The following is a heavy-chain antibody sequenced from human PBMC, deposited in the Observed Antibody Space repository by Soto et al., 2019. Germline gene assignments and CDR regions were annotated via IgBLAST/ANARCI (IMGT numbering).Heavy chain of an antibody. D-gene: IGHD2-21*02. CDR1: GYAFTSYG. CDR3: ERDKPVQPQVVTATNYYFDC. Sequence: ASVKVSCKASGYAFTSYGISWVGQAPGQGLEWMGWISAYNGNTNYAQKLQGRVTMTTAKYTSTAYMELRSLRSADTAVYYCERDKPVQPQVVTATNYYFDCWGQ. V-gene: IGHV1-18*01. J-gene: IGHJ4*02. CDR2: ISAYNGNT.